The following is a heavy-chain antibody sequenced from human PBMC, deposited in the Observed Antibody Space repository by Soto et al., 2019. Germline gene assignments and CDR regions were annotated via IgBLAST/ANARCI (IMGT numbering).Heavy chain of an antibody. V-gene: IGHV6-1*01. CDR2: TYYRSKWYN. CDR3: ARCSGAPDSYYYYGMDV. Sequence: SQTLSLTCAISGDSVSSNSAAWNWIRQSPSRGLEWLGRTYYRSKWYNDYAVSVKSRIAINPDTSKNQFSLQLNSVTPEDTAVYYCARCSGAPDSYYYYGMDVWGQGTTVTVSS. CDR1: GDSVSSNSAA. D-gene: IGHD6-25*01. J-gene: IGHJ6*02.